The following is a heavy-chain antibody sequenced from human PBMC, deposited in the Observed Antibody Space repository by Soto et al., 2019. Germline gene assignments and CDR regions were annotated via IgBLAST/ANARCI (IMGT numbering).Heavy chain of an antibody. J-gene: IGHJ4*02. CDR1: GFSLSTSGVG. Sequence: QITLKESGPTLVKPTQTLTLTCTFSGFSLSTSGVGVGWIRQPPGKALAWLALIYWDDDKHNSPSLKSRPTITKDTTKNQVVLTMTNMDPVDTATYYCAHLLGGCNRSGCSPLRFDYWGQGILVTVSS. CDR3: AHLLGGCNRSGCSPLRFDY. D-gene: IGHD6-25*01. V-gene: IGHV2-5*02. CDR2: IYWDDDK.